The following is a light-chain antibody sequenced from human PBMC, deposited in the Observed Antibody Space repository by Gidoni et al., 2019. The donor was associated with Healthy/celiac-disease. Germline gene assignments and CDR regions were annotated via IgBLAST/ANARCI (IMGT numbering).Light chain of an antibody. CDR3: QQYNSYLFT. CDR1: QSISSW. J-gene: IGKJ3*01. CDR2: DAS. V-gene: IGKV1-5*01. Sequence: DIQMTQAPSTLSASVGDRGTITCRASQSISSWLAWYQQKPGQAPKLLIYDASSLESGVPSRFSGSGSGTEFTLTISSLQPDDFATYYCQQYNSYLFTFGPGTKVEIK.